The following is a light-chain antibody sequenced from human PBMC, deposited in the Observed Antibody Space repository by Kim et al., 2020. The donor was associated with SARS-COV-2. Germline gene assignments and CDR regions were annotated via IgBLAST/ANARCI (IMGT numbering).Light chain of an antibody. J-gene: IGKJ2*01. Sequence: RDTIYCKSSQSVLYSSNNKNYLAWYQQKPGQPPKLLMYWASTRDSGVPDRFSGSGSGTDFTLTISSLQAEDVAVYYCQQYYSIPHTFGQGTKLEI. CDR3: QQYYSIPHT. CDR2: WAS. CDR1: QSVLYSSNNKNY. V-gene: IGKV4-1*01.